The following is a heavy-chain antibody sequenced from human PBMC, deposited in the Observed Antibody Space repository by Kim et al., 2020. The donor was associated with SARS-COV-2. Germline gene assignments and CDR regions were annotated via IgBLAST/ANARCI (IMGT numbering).Heavy chain of an antibody. V-gene: IGHV3-33*06. J-gene: IGHJ4*02. Sequence: GGSLRLSCAASGFTFSSYAMHWVRQAPGKGLEWVAVIWYDGSNKYYADSVKGRFTISRDNSKNTLYLQMNSLRAEDTAVYYCAKDPRRYSSSSYYFDYWGQGTLVTVSS. CDR2: IWYDGSNK. CDR1: GFTFSSYA. CDR3: AKDPRRYSSSSYYFDY. D-gene: IGHD6-13*01.